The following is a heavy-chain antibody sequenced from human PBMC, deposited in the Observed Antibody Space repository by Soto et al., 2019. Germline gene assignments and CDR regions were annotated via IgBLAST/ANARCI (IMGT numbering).Heavy chain of an antibody. D-gene: IGHD6-13*01. CDR1: GFTFSSYA. CDR2: ISGSSGTT. Sequence: DVPLLESGGGLVQPGGSLRVSCAASGFTFSSYAMSWVRQAPGKGLEWVSAISGSSGTTYYADSVKGRFSISRDNSNNTVYLQMTSLRDQDTAVYYCTKVDTEGGTLQGDYSGQGTLVTVSS. J-gene: IGHJ4*02. V-gene: IGHV3-23*01. CDR3: TKVDTEGGTLQGDY.